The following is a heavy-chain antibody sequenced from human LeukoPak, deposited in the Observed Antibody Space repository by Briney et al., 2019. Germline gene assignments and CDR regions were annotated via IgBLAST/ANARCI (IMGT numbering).Heavy chain of an antibody. CDR1: GYTFTSYY. J-gene: IGHJ4*02. CDR3: ARDHCSSTSCYSDFDY. CDR2: INPNSGGT. V-gene: IGHV1-2*02. D-gene: IGHD2-2*01. Sequence: ASVKVSCKASGYTFTSYYMHWVRQAPGQGLEWMGWINPNSGGTNYAQKFQGRVTMTRDTSISTAYMELSRLRSDDTAVYYCARDHCSSTSCYSDFDYWGQGTLVTVSS.